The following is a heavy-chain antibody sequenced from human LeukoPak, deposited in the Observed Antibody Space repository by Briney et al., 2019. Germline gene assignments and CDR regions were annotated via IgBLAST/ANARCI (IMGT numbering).Heavy chain of an antibody. CDR1: GGSISSGGSS. J-gene: IGHJ4*02. CDR3: ASGLPYSSGWFDY. V-gene: IGHV4-30-2*01. Sequence: SETLSLTCAVSGGSISSGGSSWSWIRQPPGKGLEWIGYIYHSGSTYYNPSLKSRVTISVDRSKNQFSLKLSSVTAADTAVYYCASGLPYSSGWFDYWGQGTLVTVSS. D-gene: IGHD6-19*01. CDR2: IYHSGST.